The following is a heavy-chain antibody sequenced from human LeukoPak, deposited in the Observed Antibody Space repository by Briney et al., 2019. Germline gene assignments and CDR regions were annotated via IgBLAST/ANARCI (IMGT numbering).Heavy chain of an antibody. Sequence: SQTLSLTCSVSGVSISSGPFFWGWIPPSPGQGLESVGYIWPSGSTNYNPSLSGRVAISLDKARNHFTLMVTAVTAADTAFYYCARKGPEHLPTYFDHWGRGILVTVSS. CDR3: ARKGPEHLPTYFDH. J-gene: IGHJ4*02. D-gene: IGHD2-21*01. V-gene: IGHV4-30-2*06. CDR1: GVSISSGPFF. CDR2: IWPSGST.